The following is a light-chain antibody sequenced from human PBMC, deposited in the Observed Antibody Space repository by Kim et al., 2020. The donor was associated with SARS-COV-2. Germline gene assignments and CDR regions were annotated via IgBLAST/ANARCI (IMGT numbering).Light chain of an antibody. J-gene: IGLJ3*02. CDR2: DVS. CDR1: SSDVGGYNY. Sequence: LSQPASVSGSPGQSITISCTGTSSDVGGYNYVSWYQQHPGKAPKLMIYDVSNRPSGVSNRFSGSKSGNTASLTISGLQAEDEADYYCSSYTSSSTRVFGGGTQLTVL. CDR3: SSYTSSSTRV. V-gene: IGLV2-14*03.